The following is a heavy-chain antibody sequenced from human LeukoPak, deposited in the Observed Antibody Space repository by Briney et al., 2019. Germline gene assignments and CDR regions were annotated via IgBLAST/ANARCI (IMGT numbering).Heavy chain of an antibody. J-gene: IGHJ4*02. CDR3: ARASWGYDFDC. V-gene: IGHV3-53*01. CDR2: FYHTNTT. CDR1: GFNVTNYY. Sequence: PGGSLRLSCAASGFNVTNYYMSWVRQAPGKGLEWVSVFYHTNTTYYADSVKGRFSISRDNSNNRVYLQMNSLRVDDTAVYYCARASWGYDFDCWGQGALLTVSS. D-gene: IGHD7-27*01.